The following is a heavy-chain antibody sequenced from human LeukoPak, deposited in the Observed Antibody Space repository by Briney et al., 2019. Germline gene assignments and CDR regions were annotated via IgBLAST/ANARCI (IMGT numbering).Heavy chain of an antibody. CDR1: GYTLTELS. D-gene: IGHD3-22*01. J-gene: IGHJ6*02. Sequence: SVKVSCKVSGYTLTELSMHWVRQAPGKGLEWMGGFDPEDGETIYAQKFQGRVTMTEDTSTDTAYMELSSLRSEDTAVYYCATNYYDSSGYNYYGMDVWGQGTTVTVSS. CDR2: FDPEDGET. CDR3: ATNYYDSSGYNYYGMDV. V-gene: IGHV1-24*01.